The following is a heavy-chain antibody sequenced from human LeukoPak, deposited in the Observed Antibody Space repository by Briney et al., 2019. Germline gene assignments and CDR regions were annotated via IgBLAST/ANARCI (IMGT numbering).Heavy chain of an antibody. J-gene: IGHJ4*02. CDR1: GFTFSSYW. Sequence: GGSLRLSCAASGFTFSSYWMSWVRQAPGKGLEWVANIKQDGSEKYYVDSVKGRFTISRDNAKNSLYLQMNSLRAEDTAVYYCAGIKGYSYGLSDYWGQGTLVTVSS. D-gene: IGHD5-18*01. CDR3: AGIKGYSYGLSDY. V-gene: IGHV3-7*01. CDR2: IKQDGSEK.